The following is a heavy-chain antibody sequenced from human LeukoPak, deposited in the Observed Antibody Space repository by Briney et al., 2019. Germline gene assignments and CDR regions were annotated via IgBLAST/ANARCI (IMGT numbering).Heavy chain of an antibody. CDR2: IIPIFGTA. CDR3: AREKDNQGYFQH. CDR1: GGTFISYA. V-gene: IGHV1-69*06. Sequence: SVKISCKASGGTFISYAISWVRQAPGQGLEWMGGIIPIFGTANYAQKFQGRVTITPDKSTSTAYMELSSVRSEDTAVYYCAREKDNQGYFQHWGQGTLVTVSS. J-gene: IGHJ1*01. D-gene: IGHD1-14*01.